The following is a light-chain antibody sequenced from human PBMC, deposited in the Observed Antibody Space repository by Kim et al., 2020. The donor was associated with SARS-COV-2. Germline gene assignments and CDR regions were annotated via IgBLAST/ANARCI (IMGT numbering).Light chain of an antibody. Sequence: PSYRAGRNIVINLAWYQHTPSQPPGLRIYDAAIRAAGIPDRFSCSGSGSDFALTIGSLAPEDFAFYFCQQRGSWPPALTFGQGTKVDIK. J-gene: IGKJ1*01. CDR1: RNIVIN. CDR3: QQRGSWPPALT. V-gene: IGKV3-11*01. CDR2: DAA.